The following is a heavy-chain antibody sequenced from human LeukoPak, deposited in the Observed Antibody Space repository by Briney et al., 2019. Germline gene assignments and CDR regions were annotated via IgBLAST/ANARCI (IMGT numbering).Heavy chain of an antibody. V-gene: IGHV5-51*01. CDR1: DYSFSSYW. D-gene: IGHD3-9*01. CDR2: IYPGDSDT. Sequence: GESLKISCQGSDYSFSSYWIGWVRQMPGKGLAWMGIIYPGDSDTRYSPSFQGQVTISADKSISTAYLQWSSLKASDTAMYYCARPAYYDILTGYAYFGAFDIWGQGTMVTVSS. CDR3: ARPAYYDILTGYAYFGAFDI. J-gene: IGHJ3*02.